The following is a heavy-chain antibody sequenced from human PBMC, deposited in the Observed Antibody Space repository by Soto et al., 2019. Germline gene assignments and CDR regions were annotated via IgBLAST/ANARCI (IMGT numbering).Heavy chain of an antibody. CDR1: GYTFTSYA. CDR2: INAGNGNT. J-gene: IGHJ3*02. CDR3: ARGASMVRGVILDAFDI. V-gene: IGHV1-3*01. Sequence: QVQLVQSGAEVKKPGASVKVSCKASGYTFTSYAMHWVRQAPGQRLEWMGWINAGNGNTKYSQKFQGRVTITRDTAANTGYMELCSLRSEDTAVYYCARGASMVRGVILDAFDIWGQGTMVTVSS. D-gene: IGHD3-10*01.